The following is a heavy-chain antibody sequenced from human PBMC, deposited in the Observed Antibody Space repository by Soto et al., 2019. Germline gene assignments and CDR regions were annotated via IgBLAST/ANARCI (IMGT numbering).Heavy chain of an antibody. J-gene: IGHJ4*02. V-gene: IGHV3-23*01. Sequence: GGSLRLSCAASGFTFSSYAMSWVRQAPGKGLEWVSAISGSGGSTYYADSVKGRFTISRDNSKNTLYLQMNSLRAEDTAVYYCAKAHSSYYYDSSGLIDYWGQGTLVTV. D-gene: IGHD3-22*01. CDR2: ISGSGGST. CDR3: AKAHSSYYYDSSGLIDY. CDR1: GFTFSSYA.